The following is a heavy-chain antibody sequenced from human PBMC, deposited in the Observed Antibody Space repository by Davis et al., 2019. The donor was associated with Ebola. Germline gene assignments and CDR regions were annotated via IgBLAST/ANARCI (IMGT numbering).Heavy chain of an antibody. CDR1: GFTFSAYW. V-gene: IGHV3-7*03. Sequence: PGGSLRLSCAASGFTFSAYWMTWVRQAPGKGLEWVANIKEDGSDTNYVDSVKGRFTISKDNARNSLYLQMNSLRAEDTALYYCARDSSRKFDYWGRGTLVTVSS. CDR3: ARDSSRKFDY. CDR2: IKEDGSDT. J-gene: IGHJ4*02. D-gene: IGHD6-13*01.